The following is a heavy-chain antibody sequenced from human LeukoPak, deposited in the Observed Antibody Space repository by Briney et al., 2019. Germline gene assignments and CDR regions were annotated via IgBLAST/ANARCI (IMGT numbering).Heavy chain of an antibody. CDR3: ASSRYINNWGI. CDR1: GFTFSSNW. CDR2: INSDGSST. J-gene: IGHJ3*02. Sequence: PGGSLRLSCAASGFTFSSNWMHWVRPAPGKGLVWVSRINSDGSSTTYADSVKGRFTISRDNAKNTLYLQMNSLRADDTAVYYCASSRYINNWGIWGQGTMVTVSS. D-gene: IGHD6-13*01. V-gene: IGHV3-74*01.